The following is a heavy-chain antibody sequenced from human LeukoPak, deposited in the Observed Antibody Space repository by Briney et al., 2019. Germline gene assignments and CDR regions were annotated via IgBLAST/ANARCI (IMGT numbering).Heavy chain of an antibody. CDR3: ARRTYYYGSGSYSNITGGFDY. CDR2: IYYSGST. CDR1: GGSISSSSYY. J-gene: IGHJ4*02. Sequence: SETLSLTCTVSGGSISSSSYYWGWIRQPPGKGLEWIGSIYYSGSTYYNPSLKSRVTISVDTSKNQFSLKLSSVTAADTAVYYCARRTYYYGSGSYSNITGGFDYWGQGTLVTVSS. V-gene: IGHV4-39*07. D-gene: IGHD3-10*01.